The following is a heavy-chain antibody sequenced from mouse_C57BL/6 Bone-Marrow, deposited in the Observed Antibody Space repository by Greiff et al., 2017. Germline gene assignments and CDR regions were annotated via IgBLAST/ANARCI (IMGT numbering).Heavy chain of an antibody. V-gene: IGHV1-69*01. J-gene: IGHJ3*01. CDR1: GYTLTSYW. CDR2: IDPSDSYT. Sequence: VQLQQPGAELVMPGASVKLSCKASGYTLTSYWMHWVKQRPGQGLEWIGEIDPSDSYTNYNQKFKGKSTLTVDKSSSTAYMQLSSLTSEDSAVYYCANLLAYWGQGTLVTVSA. CDR3: ANLLAY.